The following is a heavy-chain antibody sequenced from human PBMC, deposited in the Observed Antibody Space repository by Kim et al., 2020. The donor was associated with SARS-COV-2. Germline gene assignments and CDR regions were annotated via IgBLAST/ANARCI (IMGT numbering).Heavy chain of an antibody. Sequence: NYNPSPEGRVTISVDKSKNQFSLKLSSVTAADTAVYYCARLLWFGESWFDPWGQGTLVTVSS. CDR3: ARLLWFGESWFDP. J-gene: IGHJ5*02. D-gene: IGHD3-10*01. V-gene: IGHV4-4*02.